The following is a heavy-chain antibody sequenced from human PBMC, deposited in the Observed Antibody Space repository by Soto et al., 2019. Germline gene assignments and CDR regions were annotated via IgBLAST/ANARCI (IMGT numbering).Heavy chain of an antibody. V-gene: IGHV3-48*02. CDR3: ARESPSSQWLPTRYFDY. D-gene: IGHD6-19*01. Sequence: YRTQWSRQPQRKEREWVSSISGGGDPIYYADSVRGRFTISRANATNSLFLQMSSLREEDTAVYYCARESPSSQWLPTRYFDYWAWGTVVTVS. CDR1: YR. J-gene: IGHJ4*02. CDR2: ISGGGDPI.